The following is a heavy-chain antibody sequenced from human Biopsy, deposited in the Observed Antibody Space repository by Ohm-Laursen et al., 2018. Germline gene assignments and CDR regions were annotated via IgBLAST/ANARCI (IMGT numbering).Heavy chain of an antibody. Sequence: SSVKVSCKASGYTFTDSYMHWVRQAPGQGPEWMGGIIPIFETIDYAPKFQDRVTITADESTRTAYMELSSLKSEDTAVYYCARRYCSSTSCSPPFYSWFDPWGQGTLVTVSS. J-gene: IGHJ5*02. CDR1: GYTFTDSY. D-gene: IGHD2-2*01. CDR3: ARRYCSSTSCSPPFYSWFDP. V-gene: IGHV1-69*01. CDR2: IIPIFETI.